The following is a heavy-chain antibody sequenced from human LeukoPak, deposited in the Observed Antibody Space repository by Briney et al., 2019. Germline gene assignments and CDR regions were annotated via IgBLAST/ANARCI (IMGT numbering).Heavy chain of an antibody. V-gene: IGHV4-59*08. J-gene: IGHJ4*02. D-gene: IGHD6-19*01. Sequence: SETLSLTCTVSGGSIGSDYWTWIRQPPGKGLEYIGYIYYTGGTNYNPSLKSRVTISVDTSKNQFSLKLSSVTAADTAVYFCAKYGNSGWVIDNWGQGTLVAVSS. CDR3: AKYGNSGWVIDN. CDR1: GGSIGSDY. CDR2: IYYTGGT.